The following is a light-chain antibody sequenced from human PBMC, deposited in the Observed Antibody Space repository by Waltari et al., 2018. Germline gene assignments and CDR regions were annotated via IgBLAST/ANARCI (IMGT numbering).Light chain of an antibody. J-gene: IGKJ4*01. CDR2: KTS. CDR3: GKYQSDPRP. Sequence: DIQMTQPPSTLSASVGDRVTITCRASRSISSRLARYQQKPAKAPKLLFYKTSSLESGVPSRFSGRGSGTEFTLTISSLQRDDFAAYGGGKYQSDPRPSGAGPKV. V-gene: IGKV1-5*03. CDR1: RSISSR.